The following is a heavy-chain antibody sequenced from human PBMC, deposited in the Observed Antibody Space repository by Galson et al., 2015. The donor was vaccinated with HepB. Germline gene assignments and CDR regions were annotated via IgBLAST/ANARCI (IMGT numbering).Heavy chain of an antibody. D-gene: IGHD3-10*01. J-gene: IGHJ6*02. CDR2: IKQDGSEK. Sequence: SLRLSCAASGFTFSSYWMNWVRQAPGKGLEWVANIKQDGSEKHYVDSVKGRFTISRDNAKNSLYLQMNSLRAEDTAVYYCASLLLWFETGMDVWGQGTTVTVSS. CDR1: GFTFSSYW. CDR3: ASLLLWFETGMDV. V-gene: IGHV3-7*01.